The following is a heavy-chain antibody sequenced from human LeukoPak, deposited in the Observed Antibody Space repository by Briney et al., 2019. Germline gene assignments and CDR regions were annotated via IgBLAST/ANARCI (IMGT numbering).Heavy chain of an antibody. J-gene: IGHJ2*01. V-gene: IGHV3-48*03. CDR1: GFTFSSYE. CDR2: ISSSCSTI. CDR3: ARAGEYCYFDL. Sequence: GGSLRLSCAASGFTFSSYEMNWVRQAPGKGVEWVSYISSSCSTIYYAASVTARFTISRDNAKNSLYLQMNSLRAEDTAVYYCARAGEYCYFDLWGRGTLVTVSS.